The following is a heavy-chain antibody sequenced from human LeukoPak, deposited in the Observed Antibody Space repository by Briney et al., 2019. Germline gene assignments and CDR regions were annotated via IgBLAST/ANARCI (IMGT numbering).Heavy chain of an antibody. CDR2: IYYSGST. D-gene: IGHD2-15*01. V-gene: IGHV4-30-4*08. Sequence: PSETLSLTCTVSGGSISSGDYYWSWIRQPPGKGLEWIGYIYYSGSTYYNPSLKSRVTISVDTSKNQFSLKLSSVTAADTAVYYCARAGDKGKSSPWGQGTLVTVSS. J-gene: IGHJ5*02. CDR1: GGSISSGDYY. CDR3: ARAGDKGKSSP.